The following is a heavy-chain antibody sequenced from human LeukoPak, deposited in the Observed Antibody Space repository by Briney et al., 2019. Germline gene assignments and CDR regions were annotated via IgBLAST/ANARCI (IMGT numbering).Heavy chain of an antibody. V-gene: IGHV1-2*06. CDR2: INPNSGGT. CDR3: ARVLTGYSSSWYY. CDR1: GYTFTGYY. J-gene: IGHJ4*02. Sequence: ASVKVSCKASGYTFTGYYMHGVRQAPGQGLEWMGRINPNSGGTNYAQRFQGRVTMTRDTSISTAYMELSRLRSDDTAMYYCARVLTGYSSSWYYWGQGTLLTVSS. D-gene: IGHD6-13*01.